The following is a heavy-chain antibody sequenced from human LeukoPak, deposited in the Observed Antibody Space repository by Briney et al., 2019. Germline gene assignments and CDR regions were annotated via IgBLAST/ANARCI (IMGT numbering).Heavy chain of an antibody. D-gene: IGHD6-13*01. CDR2: IYYSGST. J-gene: IGHJ4*02. CDR1: GGSISSYY. V-gene: IGHV4-59*01. CDR3: ARQYSSSWYQDY. Sequence: ASETLSLTCTVSGGSISSYYWSWIQQPSGKGLEWIGYIYYSGSTNYNPSLKSRVTISVDTSKNQFSLKLSSVTAADTAVYYCARQYSSSWYQDYWGQGTLVTVSS.